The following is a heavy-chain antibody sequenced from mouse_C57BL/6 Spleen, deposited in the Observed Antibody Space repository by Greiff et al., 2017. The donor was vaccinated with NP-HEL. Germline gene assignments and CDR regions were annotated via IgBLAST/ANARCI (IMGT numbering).Heavy chain of an antibody. CDR1: GFTFSSYA. CDR3: TRGAQATWFAY. Sequence: DVMLVESGEGLVKPGGSLKLSCAASGFTFSSYAMSWVRQTPEKRLEWVAYISSGGDYIYYADTVKGRFTISRDNARNTLYLQMSSLKSEDTAMYYCTRGAQATWFAYWGQGTLVTVSA. J-gene: IGHJ3*01. V-gene: IGHV5-9-1*02. D-gene: IGHD3-2*02. CDR2: ISSGGDYI.